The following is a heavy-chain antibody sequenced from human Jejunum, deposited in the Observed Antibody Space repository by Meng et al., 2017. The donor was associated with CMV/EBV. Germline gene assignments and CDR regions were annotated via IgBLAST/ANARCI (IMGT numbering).Heavy chain of an antibody. CDR3: ARDMGSHAFDV. CDR2: MNPGRGAT. J-gene: IGHJ3*01. D-gene: IGHD1-26*01. Sequence: CKASGYTFNSNFIHWLRQAPGQGLEWMGWMNPGRGATTYSRKFQGRITMTRDTSSNTAYMELNSLRPDDTARYYCARDMGSHAFDVWGQGTLVTVSS. CDR1: GYTFNSNF. V-gene: IGHV1-2*02.